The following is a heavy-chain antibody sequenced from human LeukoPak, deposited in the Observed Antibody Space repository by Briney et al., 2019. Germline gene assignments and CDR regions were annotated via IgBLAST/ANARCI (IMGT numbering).Heavy chain of an antibody. CDR2: ISSYNGNT. Sequence: ASVKVSCKASGYTFTSNGISWVRQAPGQGLQWMGWISSYNGNTNYAQKLQGRVTMTTDTSTSTAYMELRSLRSDDTAVYYCARVRDIVVVPAAQDGDYWGQGTLVTVSS. D-gene: IGHD2-2*01. J-gene: IGHJ4*02. V-gene: IGHV1-18*01. CDR3: ARVRDIVVVPAAQDGDY. CDR1: GYTFTSNG.